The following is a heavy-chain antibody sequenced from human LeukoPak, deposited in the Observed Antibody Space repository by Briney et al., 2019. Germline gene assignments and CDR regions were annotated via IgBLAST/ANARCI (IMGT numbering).Heavy chain of an antibody. V-gene: IGHV4-34*01. CDR2: INHSGST. J-gene: IGHJ4*02. CDR3: ARDIAVGLTDY. D-gene: IGHD6-19*01. CDR1: GGSFSGYY. Sequence: SETLSLTCAVYGGSFSGYYWSWIRQPPGKGLEWIGEINHSGSTNYNPSLKSRVTISVDTSKNQFSLKLSSVTAADTAVYYCARDIAVGLTDYWGQGTLVTVSS.